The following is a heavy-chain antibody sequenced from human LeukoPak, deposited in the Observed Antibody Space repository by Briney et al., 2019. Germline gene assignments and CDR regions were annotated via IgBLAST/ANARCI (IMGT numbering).Heavy chain of an antibody. CDR3: ARGLVNGYFDY. J-gene: IGHJ4*02. V-gene: IGHV4-34*01. CDR1: GGSFSGYY. D-gene: IGHD2-8*02. Sequence: SENLSLTCAVYGGSFSGYYWSWIRQPPGKGLEWIGEINHSGSTNYNPSLKSRVTISVDTSKNQFSLKLSSVTAADTAVYYCARGLVNGYFDYWGQGTLVTVSP. CDR2: INHSGST.